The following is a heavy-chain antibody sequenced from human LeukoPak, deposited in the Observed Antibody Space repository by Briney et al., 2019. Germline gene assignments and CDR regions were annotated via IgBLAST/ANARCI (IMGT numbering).Heavy chain of an antibody. CDR3: AKLWNYGSGSYYKYWFDP. CDR2: INHSGST. V-gene: IGHV4-34*01. J-gene: IGHJ5*02. D-gene: IGHD3-10*01. Sequence: PSETLSLTCAIYGGSFSGYYWSWIRQPPGKGLEWIGEINHSGSTNYNPSLKSRVTISVDTSKNQFSLKLSSVTAADTAVYYCAKLWNYGSGSYYKYWFDPWGQGTLVTVSS. CDR1: GGSFSGYY.